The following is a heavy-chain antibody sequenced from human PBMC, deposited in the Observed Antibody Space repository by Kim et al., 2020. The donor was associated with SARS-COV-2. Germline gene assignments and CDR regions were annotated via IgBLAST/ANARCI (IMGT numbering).Heavy chain of an antibody. CDR2: INRDGSKA. J-gene: IGHJ4*02. Sequence: GGSLRLSCEASGFDISSYFTHWVRQAPGKGLVWVSRINRDGSKAGYVDSVKGRFSASRDNAKNTLYLQMNSLRAEDTAVYYCARDFDYDGNIWGQGTLVTVSS. D-gene: IGHD3-16*01. CDR1: GFDISSYF. V-gene: IGHV3-74*01. CDR3: ARDFDYDGNI.